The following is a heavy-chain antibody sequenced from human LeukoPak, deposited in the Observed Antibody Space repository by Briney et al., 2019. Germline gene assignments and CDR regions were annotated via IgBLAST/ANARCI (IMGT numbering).Heavy chain of an antibody. Sequence: PSETLSLTCTVSGGSISSSSYYWSWIRQPPGKGLEWIGSIYYSGSTYYNSSLKSRVTISVDTSKNQFSLKLNSVTAADTAVYYCTRLVYYSDSTGNCFDYWGQGTLVTVSS. CDR3: TRLVYYSDSTGNCFDY. V-gene: IGHV4-39*01. J-gene: IGHJ4*02. CDR2: IYYSGST. CDR1: GGSISSSSYY. D-gene: IGHD3-22*01.